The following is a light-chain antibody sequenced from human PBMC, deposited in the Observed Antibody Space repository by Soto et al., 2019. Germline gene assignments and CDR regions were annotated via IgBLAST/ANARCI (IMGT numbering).Light chain of an antibody. V-gene: IGKV3-20*01. Sequence: EIVLSQSPGTLSMSPGERATLSCRASQSLSRSYLAWYPQKPGQAPRLLIYCASSKATSIPDRFSGSGSGTDFPLTISRLESEDLAVYYCQQYVASSPWTVGQGTKVELK. CDR3: QQYVASSPWT. J-gene: IGKJ1*01. CDR2: CAS. CDR1: QSLSRSY.